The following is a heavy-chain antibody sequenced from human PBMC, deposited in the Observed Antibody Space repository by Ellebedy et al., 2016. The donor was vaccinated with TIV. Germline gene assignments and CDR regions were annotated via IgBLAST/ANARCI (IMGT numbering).Heavy chain of an antibody. V-gene: IGHV4-4*07. CDR2: IYTSGST. CDR1: GGSISSYY. Sequence: SETLSLXXTVSGGSISSYYWSWIRQPAGKGLEWIGRIYTSGSTNYNPSLKSRVTMSVDTSKNQFSLKLSSVTAADTAVYYCARDQEGAVTSKIYYYYGMDVWGQGTTVTVSS. CDR3: ARDQEGAVTSKIYYYYGMDV. D-gene: IGHD4-17*01. J-gene: IGHJ6*02.